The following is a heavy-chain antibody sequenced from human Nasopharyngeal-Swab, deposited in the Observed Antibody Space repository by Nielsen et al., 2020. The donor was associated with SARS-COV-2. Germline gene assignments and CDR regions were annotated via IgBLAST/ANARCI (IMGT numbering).Heavy chain of an antibody. J-gene: IGHJ4*02. CDR3: ARGRFLEWLLWDY. CDR2: INWNGGST. Sequence: GESLKISCAASGFTFSRFGMGWVRQAPGKGLEWVSGINWNGGSTGYADSVKGRFTISRDNAKNSLYLQMNSLRAEDTALYHCARGRFLEWLLWDYWGQGTLVTVSS. V-gene: IGHV3-20*01. CDR1: GFTFSRFG. D-gene: IGHD3-3*01.